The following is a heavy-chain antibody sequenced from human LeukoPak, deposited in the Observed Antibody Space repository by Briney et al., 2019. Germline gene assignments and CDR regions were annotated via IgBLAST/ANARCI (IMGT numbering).Heavy chain of an antibody. CDR1: GFTFSSYA. D-gene: IGHD1-26*01. V-gene: IGHV3-23*01. CDR3: AKVGSGRTDAFDI. J-gene: IGHJ3*02. Sequence: PGGSLRLSCAASGFTFSSYAMSWVRQAPGKGLEWVSAISGSGGSTYYADSVKGRITISRDNSKNTLYLQMNSLRAEDTAVYYCAKVGSGRTDAFDIWGQGTMVTVSS. CDR2: ISGSGGST.